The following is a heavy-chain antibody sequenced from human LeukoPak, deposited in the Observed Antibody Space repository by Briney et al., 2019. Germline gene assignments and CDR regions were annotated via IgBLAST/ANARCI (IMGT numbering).Heavy chain of an antibody. CDR1: GGTFSSYA. CDR3: AREVGGDSCTNGVCYSSTGYYFDY. Sequence: GASVKVSCKASGGTFSSYAISWVRQAPGQGLEWMGGIIPIFGTANYAQKFQGRVTITADESTSTAYMELSSLRSEDTAVYYCAREVGGDSCTNGVCYSSTGYYFDYWGQGTLVTVSS. V-gene: IGHV1-69*13. J-gene: IGHJ4*02. D-gene: IGHD2-8*01. CDR2: IIPIFGTA.